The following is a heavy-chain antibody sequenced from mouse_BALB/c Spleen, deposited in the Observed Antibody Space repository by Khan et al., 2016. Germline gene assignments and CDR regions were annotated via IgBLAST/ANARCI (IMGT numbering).Heavy chain of an antibody. CDR2: IDPASDNT. V-gene: IGHV14-3*02. CDR1: GFGITDTY. CDR3: ARAYYGNC. J-gene: IGHJ2*02. D-gene: IGHD2-10*01. Sequence: VQLQQPGAELVKPGASVKLSCTASGFGITDTYIHWVKQRPEQGLEWIGRIDPASDNTKYDPKFQGKATMTLDTSSNTAYLRFSSLTFEDTAVYYCARAYYGNCWGQGTSLTVSS.